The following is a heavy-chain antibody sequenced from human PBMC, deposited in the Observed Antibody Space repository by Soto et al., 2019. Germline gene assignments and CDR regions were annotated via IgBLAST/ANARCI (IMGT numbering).Heavy chain of an antibody. D-gene: IGHD4-17*01. J-gene: IGHJ4*02. CDR1: GFTFSDHY. CDR2: TRNKANSYTT. V-gene: IGHV3-72*01. Sequence: EVQLVESGGGLVQPGGSLRLSCAASGFTFSDHYMDWVRQAPGKGLEWVGRTRNKANSYTTEYAASVKGRFTISRDDSKNSLYLQMNSLKTEDTAVYYCAIGPYGGNSFDYWGQGTLVTVSS. CDR3: AIGPYGGNSFDY.